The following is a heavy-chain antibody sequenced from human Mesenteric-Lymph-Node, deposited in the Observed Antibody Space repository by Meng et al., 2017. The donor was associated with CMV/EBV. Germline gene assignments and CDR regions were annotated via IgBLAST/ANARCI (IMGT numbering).Heavy chain of an antibody. Sequence: SGGSISSSSYYWGWIRQPPGKGLEWIGYIYYSGSTSYNPSLKSRVTISVDTSKNQFSLKLSSVTAADTAVYYCGRARDRSHLLGGFDPWGQGTLVTVSS. CDR1: GGSISSSSYY. V-gene: IGHV4-61*05. J-gene: IGHJ5*02. CDR3: GRARDRSHLLGGFDP. D-gene: IGHD1-26*01. CDR2: IYYSGST.